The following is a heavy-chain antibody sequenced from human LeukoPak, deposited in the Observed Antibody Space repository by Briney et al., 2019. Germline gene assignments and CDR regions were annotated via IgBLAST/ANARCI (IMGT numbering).Heavy chain of an antibody. CDR2: INHSGST. V-gene: IGHV4-34*01. Sequence: SETLSLTCAVYGGSFSGYYWSWIRQPPGKGLEWIGEINHSGSTNYNPPLKSRVTISVDTSKNQFSLKLSSVTAADTAVYYCAVKDPEYYYDTGGFDPWGQGTLVTVSS. J-gene: IGHJ5*02. D-gene: IGHD3-22*01. CDR1: GGSFSGYY. CDR3: AVKDPEYYYDTGGFDP.